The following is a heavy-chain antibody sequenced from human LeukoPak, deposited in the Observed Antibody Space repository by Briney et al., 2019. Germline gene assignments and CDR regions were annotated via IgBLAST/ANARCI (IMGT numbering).Heavy chain of an antibody. CDR3: ARSHFGSGASYGMED. J-gene: IGHJ6*02. D-gene: IGHD3-10*01. Sequence: GGSLRHTRAPSGFTFSIYTMNCVPPAPGKRGECGSYISTSSSTIYYADPVKGRFKISRDNAKNSVYLQMNSLRAEDTAVYYCARSHFGSGASYGMEDWGQGTTVSVSS. CDR1: GFTFSIYT. CDR2: ISTSSSTI. V-gene: IGHV3-48*04.